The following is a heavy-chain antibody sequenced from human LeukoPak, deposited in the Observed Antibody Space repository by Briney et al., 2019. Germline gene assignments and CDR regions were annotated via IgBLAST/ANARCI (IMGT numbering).Heavy chain of an antibody. CDR2: INHSGST. Sequence: SETLSLTCAVYGGSFSGYYWSWIRQPPGKGLEWIGEINHSGSTNYNPSLKSRVTISVDTSKNQFSLKLSSVTAADTAVYYCARRSYGDYVVLYYYMDVWGKGTTVTISS. CDR1: GGSFSGYY. CDR3: ARRSYGDYVVLYYYMDV. D-gene: IGHD4-17*01. V-gene: IGHV4-34*01. J-gene: IGHJ6*03.